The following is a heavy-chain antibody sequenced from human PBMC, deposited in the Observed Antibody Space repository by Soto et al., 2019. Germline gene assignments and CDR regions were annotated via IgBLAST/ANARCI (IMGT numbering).Heavy chain of an antibody. J-gene: IGHJ6*02. Sequence: QVQLVESGGGVVQPGRSLRLSCAASGFIFSNYAMHWVRQAPGKGLEWVAVISYSGSNKAYVDSVKGRFTISSDNSKNALYLQMTRLSAEDTAVYYCVRGDREDIAVVVGARPGEYGMDVWGHEPTVTFSS. D-gene: IGHD2-15*01. CDR3: VRGDREDIAVVVGARPGEYGMDV. V-gene: IGHV3-30-3*01. CDR2: ISYSGSNK. CDR1: GFIFSNYA.